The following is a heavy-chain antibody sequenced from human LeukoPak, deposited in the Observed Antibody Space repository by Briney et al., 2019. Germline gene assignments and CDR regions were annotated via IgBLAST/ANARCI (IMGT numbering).Heavy chain of an antibody. CDR2: ISSSGSTI. CDR3: ARDRQGAFDI. Sequence: GGSLRLSCAASGFTFSDYDMSGSRRAPGKGREWVSYISSSGSTIYYADSVKGRFTISRDNAKNSLYLQMNSLRAEDTAVYYCARDRQGAFDIWGQGTMVTVSS. CDR1: GFTFSDYD. V-gene: IGHV3-11*01. J-gene: IGHJ3*02.